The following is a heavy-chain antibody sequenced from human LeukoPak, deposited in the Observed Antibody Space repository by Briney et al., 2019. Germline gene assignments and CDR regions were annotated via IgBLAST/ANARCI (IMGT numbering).Heavy chain of an antibody. J-gene: IGHJ4*02. CDR2: INAGNGNT. CDR3: ARDPIGSRWPYYFDY. D-gene: IGHD6-13*01. Sequence: ASVKVSCKASGYTFTTYAMHWARQAPGQRLEWMGWINAGNGNTKYSQKFQARVTITRDTSASTAYMDLSSLRSEDTAVYYCARDPIGSRWPYYFDYWGQGTLVTVSS. CDR1: GYTFTTYA. V-gene: IGHV1-3*01.